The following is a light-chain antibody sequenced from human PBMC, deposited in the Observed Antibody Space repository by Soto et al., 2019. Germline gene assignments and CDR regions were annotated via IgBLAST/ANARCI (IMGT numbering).Light chain of an antibody. J-gene: IGLJ2*01. CDR3: CSYAGSYTEV. V-gene: IGLV2-11*01. Sequence: QSALTQPRSVSGSPGQSVTISCTGTSSEVGGYNYVSWYQQHPGKAPKLMIYDVSKRPSGVPDHFSGSKSGNTAYLTISGLQAEDEADYYCCSYAGSYTEVFGGGTKLKVL. CDR2: DVS. CDR1: SSEVGGYNY.